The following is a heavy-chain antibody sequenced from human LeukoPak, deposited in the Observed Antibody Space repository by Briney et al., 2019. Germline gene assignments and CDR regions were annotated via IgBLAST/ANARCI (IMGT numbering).Heavy chain of an antibody. CDR3: AREGLRDGHKLFDY. V-gene: IGHV3-30*03. Sequence: AGGSLRLSCAASGFTFSFYVMHWVRQAPGKGLEWVAVISYDGSKEYYADSVKGRFTISRDNSKNTLYLQMNSLRPEDTAVFYCAREGLRDGHKLFDYWGQGTLVTVSS. J-gene: IGHJ4*02. CDR2: ISYDGSKE. CDR1: GFTFSFYV. D-gene: IGHD5-24*01.